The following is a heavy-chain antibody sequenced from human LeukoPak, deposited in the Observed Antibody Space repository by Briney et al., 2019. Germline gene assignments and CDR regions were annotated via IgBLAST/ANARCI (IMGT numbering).Heavy chain of an antibody. Sequence: PGRSLRLSCAASGFTFSSYGMHWVRQAPGKGLEWVAVIWYDGSNKYYADSVKGRFTISRDNAKNSLYPQMNSLRAEDTAVYYCARSSALLWFGELSLAGLEPSDYWGQGTLVTVSS. CDR1: GFTFSSYG. CDR2: IWYDGSNK. J-gene: IGHJ4*02. V-gene: IGHV3-33*01. D-gene: IGHD3-10*01. CDR3: ARSSALLWFGELSLAGLEPSDY.